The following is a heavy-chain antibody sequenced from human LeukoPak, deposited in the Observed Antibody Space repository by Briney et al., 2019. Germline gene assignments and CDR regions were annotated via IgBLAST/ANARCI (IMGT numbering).Heavy chain of an antibody. Sequence: GGSLRLSCAASGFSFSSYWMSWVRQAQGKGLEWVANIKQDGSEKYHVDSVKGRFIISRDNAKNSLYLQMNSLRAEDTAVYYCARFVVVTAASPYWYFDLWGRGTLVTVSS. D-gene: IGHD2-2*01. CDR2: IKQDGSEK. CDR1: GFSFSSYW. J-gene: IGHJ2*01. CDR3: ARFVVVTAASPYWYFDL. V-gene: IGHV3-7*04.